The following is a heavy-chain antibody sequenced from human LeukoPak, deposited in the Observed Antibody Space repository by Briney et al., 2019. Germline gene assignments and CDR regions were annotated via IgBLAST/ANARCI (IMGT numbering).Heavy chain of an antibody. Sequence: SGTLSLTCTVSGGSISSYYWSWIRQPPGKGLEWIGYIYYSGSTNYNPSLKSRVTISVDTSKNQFSLKLSSVTAADTAVYYCARVAPEAASLDYWGQGTLVTVSS. V-gene: IGHV4-59*01. CDR2: IYYSGST. CDR3: ARVAPEAASLDY. D-gene: IGHD6-13*01. CDR1: GGSISSYY. J-gene: IGHJ4*02.